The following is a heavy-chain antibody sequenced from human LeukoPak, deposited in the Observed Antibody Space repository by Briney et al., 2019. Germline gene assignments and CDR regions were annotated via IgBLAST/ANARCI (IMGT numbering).Heavy chain of an antibody. J-gene: IGHJ4*02. CDR2: IDPDGVDK. V-gene: IGHV3-7*01. Sequence: GGSLRLSCTASGFNFSISYMMWVRQAPGEGLEWVAHIDPDGVDKNYVGSVKDRFIISRDNTKNSLFLQMNSLRDDDTALYYCARGWATIPDWGQGSLVIVTS. CDR1: GFNFSISY. D-gene: IGHD5-24*01. CDR3: ARGWATIPD.